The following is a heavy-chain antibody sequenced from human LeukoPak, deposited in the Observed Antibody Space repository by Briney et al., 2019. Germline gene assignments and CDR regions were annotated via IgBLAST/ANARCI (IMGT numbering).Heavy chain of an antibody. D-gene: IGHD2-2*01. Sequence: EASVKVSCKASGYTFTSYGISWVRQAPGQGLEWIGRIIPILGIANYAQKFQGRVTITADKSTSTAYMELSSLRSEDTAVYYCASSVCSSTSCPFDYWGQGTLVTVSS. CDR2: IIPILGIA. CDR1: GYTFTSYG. CDR3: ASSVCSSTSCPFDY. J-gene: IGHJ4*02. V-gene: IGHV1-69*04.